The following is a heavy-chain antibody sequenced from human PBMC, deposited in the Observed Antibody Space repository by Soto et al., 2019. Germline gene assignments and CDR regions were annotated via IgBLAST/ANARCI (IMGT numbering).Heavy chain of an antibody. CDR2: IVPLFRTT. CDR3: ARGGYSITWSNLLDRSGLDV. Sequence: QVQLVQSGAEAKKPGSSVKVSCKTSGGTFSSYAISWVRQAPGQGLEWMGGIVPLFRTTNYAKRFQGRVTITADTSTDTVYMEVSVLISGDTAVYYCARGGYSITWSNLLDRSGLDVWGQVTTVTVSS. V-gene: IGHV1-69*06. D-gene: IGHD5-12*01. CDR1: GGTFSSYA. J-gene: IGHJ6*02.